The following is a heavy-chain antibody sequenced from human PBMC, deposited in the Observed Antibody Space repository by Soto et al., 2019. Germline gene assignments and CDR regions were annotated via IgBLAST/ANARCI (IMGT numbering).Heavy chain of an antibody. V-gene: IGHV4-59*01. CDR3: ARDRLVPNYDTEYYYYYGMDV. CDR2: IYYSGST. D-gene: IGHD1-7*01. CDR1: GGSISSYY. Sequence: SETLSLTCTVSGGSISSYYWSWIRQPPGKGLEWIGYIYYSGSTNYNPSLKSRVTISVDTSKNQFSLKLSSVTAADTAVYYCARDRLVPNYDTEYYYYYGMDVWGQGTTVTVSS. J-gene: IGHJ6*02.